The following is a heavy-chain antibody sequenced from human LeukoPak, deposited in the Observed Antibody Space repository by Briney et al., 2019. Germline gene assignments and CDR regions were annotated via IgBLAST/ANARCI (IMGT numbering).Heavy chain of an antibody. Sequence: SETLPLTCAVSGGAFSNYFWTWIRQPPGKGLEWIAEINDSGSTNSNSSLRSRVAISLDTSKNQFSLRLTSVTAADTAVYYCARGQYCSTTTCYSARRYFDFWGQGTLVTVSS. CDR1: GGAFSNYF. D-gene: IGHD2-2*01. V-gene: IGHV4-34*01. CDR2: INDSGST. J-gene: IGHJ4*02. CDR3: ARGQYCSTTTCYSARRYFDF.